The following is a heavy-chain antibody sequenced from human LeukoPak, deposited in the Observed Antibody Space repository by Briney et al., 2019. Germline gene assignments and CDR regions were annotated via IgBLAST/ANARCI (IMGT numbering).Heavy chain of an antibody. CDR3: ARESGDTRTVNSFDF. J-gene: IGHJ4*01. V-gene: IGHV4-39*07. D-gene: IGHD2-21*01. Sequence: SLETLSLTCTVSGDSISSYSYYWAWIRQPPGKGLEWIGSILFRGATYYNPSLKPRIIMSVDTSQNHFSLKLTSVAAAETAVYFCARESGDTRTVNSFDFWGRGTLITVSS. CDR2: ILFRGAT. CDR1: GDSISSYSYY.